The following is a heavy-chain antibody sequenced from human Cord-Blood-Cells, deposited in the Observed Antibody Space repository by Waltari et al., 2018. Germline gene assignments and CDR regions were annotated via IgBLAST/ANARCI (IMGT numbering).Heavy chain of an antibody. CDR2: IIPIFGTA. D-gene: IGHD3-10*01. Sequence: QVQLVQSGAEVQKPGSSVTASCKASGCTFSSYATSWGRHAHGQGLEWMGGIIPIFGTANYAQKFQGRVTITADESTSTAYMELSSLRSEDTAVYYCARGVYGSGKGDRIDYWGQGTLVTVSS. CDR3: ARGVYGSGKGDRIDY. CDR1: GCTFSSYA. V-gene: IGHV1-69*01. J-gene: IGHJ4*02.